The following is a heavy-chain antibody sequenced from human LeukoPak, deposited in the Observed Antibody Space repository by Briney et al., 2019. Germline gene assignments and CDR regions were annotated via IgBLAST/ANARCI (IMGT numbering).Heavy chain of an antibody. CDR3: ARDYVDIVASVRPGSYYYMDV. V-gene: IGHV3-74*01. CDR1: GFTFSSYW. Sequence: PGGSLRLSCAASGFTFSSYWMHWVRQAPGKGLVWVSRINSDGSSTSYADSVKGRFTISRDNAKNTLYLQMNSLRAEDTAVYYCARDYVDIVASVRPGSYYYMDVWGKGTTVTVFS. J-gene: IGHJ6*03. D-gene: IGHD5-12*01. CDR2: INSDGSST.